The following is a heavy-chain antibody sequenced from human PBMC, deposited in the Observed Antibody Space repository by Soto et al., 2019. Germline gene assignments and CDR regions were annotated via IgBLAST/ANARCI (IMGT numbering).Heavy chain of an antibody. D-gene: IGHD3-22*01. CDR1: GFTFSSYA. CDR2: ISGSGGST. Sequence: GGSLRLSCAASGFTFSSYAMSWVRQAPGKGLEWVSAISGSGGSTYYADSVKGRFTISRDNSKNTLYLQMNSLRAEDTAVYYCAKFLYYYDSSGYYDYWGQGTLVTVSS. CDR3: AKFLYYYDSSGYYDY. V-gene: IGHV3-23*01. J-gene: IGHJ4*02.